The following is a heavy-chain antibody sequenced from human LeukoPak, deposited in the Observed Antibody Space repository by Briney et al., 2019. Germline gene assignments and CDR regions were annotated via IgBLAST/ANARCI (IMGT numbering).Heavy chain of an antibody. CDR3: ARVSCSGGSCYPFDP. J-gene: IGHJ5*02. D-gene: IGHD2-15*01. CDR2: IIPIFGTA. Sequence: SVKVSCKASGGTFSSYAISWVRQAPGQGLVWMGGIIPIFGTANYAQKFQGRVTITADESTSTAYMELSSLRSEDTAVYCCARVSCSGGSCYPFDPWGQGTLVTVSS. CDR1: GGTFSSYA. V-gene: IGHV1-69*13.